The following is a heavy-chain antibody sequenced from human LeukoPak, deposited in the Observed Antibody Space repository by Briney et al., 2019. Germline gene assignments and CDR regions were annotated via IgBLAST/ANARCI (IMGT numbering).Heavy chain of an antibody. CDR2: IHYTGTT. CDR3: ARHRGANSPDAFDI. J-gene: IGHJ3*02. D-gene: IGHD1-26*01. Sequence: PSETLSLTCTVSGCSFSSSFYFWGWIRQPPGKGLEWIGSIHYTGTTYSNPSLKSRVTQSLDTSENHFSLNLSSVTAADTALYYCARHRGANSPDAFDIWGQGTMVTVSS. CDR1: GCSFSSSFYF. V-gene: IGHV4-39*01.